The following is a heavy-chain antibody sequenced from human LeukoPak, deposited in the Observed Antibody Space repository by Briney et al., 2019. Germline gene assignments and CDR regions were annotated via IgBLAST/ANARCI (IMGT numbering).Heavy chain of an antibody. V-gene: IGHV3-48*01. Sequence: GGSLRLSCAASGFTFSSYSVNWVRQAPGKGLEWVSYISSSSNTIYYADSVKGRFTISRDNAKNSLYLQMNSLRAEDTAVYYCAREYYDFWSGYNYYYMDVWGKGTTVTVSS. J-gene: IGHJ6*03. CDR1: GFTFSSYS. CDR3: AREYYDFWSGYNYYYMDV. CDR2: ISSSSNTI. D-gene: IGHD3-3*01.